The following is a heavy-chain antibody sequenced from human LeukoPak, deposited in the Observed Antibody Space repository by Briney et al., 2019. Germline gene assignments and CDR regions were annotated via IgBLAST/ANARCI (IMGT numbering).Heavy chain of an antibody. D-gene: IGHD2-15*01. CDR3: ARLSGRVVCSAGSCYVDS. V-gene: IGHV5-51*01. Sequence: GESLKISCKGSGYRFTSDWIGWVRQMPGKGLEWMGIIYPGDSDTRYSPSFQGQVTISADKSVNTAYLQWSSLKASDTAMYYCARLSGRVVCSAGSCYVDSWGQGTLVTVSS. J-gene: IGHJ4*02. CDR1: GYRFTSDW. CDR2: IYPGDSDT.